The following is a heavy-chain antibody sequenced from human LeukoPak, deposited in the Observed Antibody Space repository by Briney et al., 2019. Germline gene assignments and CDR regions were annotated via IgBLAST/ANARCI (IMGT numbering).Heavy chain of an antibody. J-gene: IGHJ4*02. Sequence: PGGSLRLSCAASEFTFSSYGMHWVRQAPGKGLEWVSIISSGSSAIFSADALKGRFTISRDDAKNLLYLDMNSLRAEDTAVYYCARGHTAVTRHFDFWGQGTLVTVSS. CDR2: ISSGSSAI. V-gene: IGHV3-21*01. D-gene: IGHD4-17*01. CDR1: EFTFSSYG. CDR3: ARGHTAVTRHFDF.